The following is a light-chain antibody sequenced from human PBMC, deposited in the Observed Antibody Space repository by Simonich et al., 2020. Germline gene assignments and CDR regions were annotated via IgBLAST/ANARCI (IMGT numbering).Light chain of an antibody. J-gene: IGLJ2*01. CDR1: SSDVGGYNY. V-gene: IGLV2-14*03. CDR2: CVS. CDR3: SSYTSSSTVV. Sequence: QSALTQPASVSGSPGQSITISCTGTSSDVGGYNYVSWYQQHPGKAPKLMIYCVSNRPSGVSKRFSGSKSGNTASLTISGLQAEDEADYYCSSYTSSSTVVFGGGTKLTVL.